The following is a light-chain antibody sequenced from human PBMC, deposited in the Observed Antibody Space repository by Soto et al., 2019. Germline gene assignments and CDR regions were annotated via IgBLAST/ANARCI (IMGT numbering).Light chain of an antibody. CDR1: SSNIAINY. CDR3: AGLDGRPNWV. Sequence: QSVLTQPPSASGTPGQRVTISCSGSSSNIAINYVFWYQHLPGTAPRLVIYHNDQRPSGVSDRFSASKSGSSASLTISGVPSGDGGEYYRAGLDGRPNWVFGGRNQLPVL. V-gene: IGLV1-47*02. CDR2: HND. J-gene: IGLJ3*02.